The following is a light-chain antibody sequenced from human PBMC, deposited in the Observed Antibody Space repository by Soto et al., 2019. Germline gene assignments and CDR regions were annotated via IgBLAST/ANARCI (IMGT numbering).Light chain of an antibody. Sequence: QSVLTQPASVSGSPGQSITISCTGTNSDVGNYIYVSWYQQYPGKAPKLMIYEVTNRPSGVSNRFSGSKSGNTASLTISGLQAEDEADYYCSSSSSSSTLIIFGTGTKV. CDR1: NSDVGNYIY. J-gene: IGLJ1*01. CDR3: SSSSSSSTLII. CDR2: EVT. V-gene: IGLV2-14*01.